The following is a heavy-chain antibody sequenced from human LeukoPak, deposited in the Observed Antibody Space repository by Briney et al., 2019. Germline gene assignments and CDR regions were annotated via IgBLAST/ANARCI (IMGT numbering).Heavy chain of an antibody. CDR2: IIPIFGIA. D-gene: IGHD1-14*01. J-gene: IGHJ6*02. CDR3: ARDETNHYYYGMDV. CDR1: GGTFSSYA. V-gene: IGHV1-69*04. Sequence: ASVKVSCKASGGTFSSYAISWVRQAPGQGLEWMGRIIPIFGIANYAQKFQGRVTITADKSTSTAYMELGSLRSEDTAVYYCARDETNHYYYGMDVWGQGTTVTVSS.